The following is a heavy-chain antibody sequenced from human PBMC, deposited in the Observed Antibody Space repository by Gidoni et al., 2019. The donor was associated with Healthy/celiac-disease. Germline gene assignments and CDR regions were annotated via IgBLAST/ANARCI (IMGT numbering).Heavy chain of an antibody. J-gene: IGHJ4*02. CDR3: ARDRRRWNDDGGFDY. Sequence: QVQLQQWGAGLLKPSETLSLTCAVYGGSFSGYYWSWIRQPPGKGLEWIGEINHSGSTNYNPSLKSRVTISVDTSKNQFSLKLSSVTAADTAVYYCARDRRRWNDDGGFDYWGQGTLVTVSS. V-gene: IGHV4-34*01. CDR2: INHSGST. D-gene: IGHD1-1*01. CDR1: GGSFSGYY.